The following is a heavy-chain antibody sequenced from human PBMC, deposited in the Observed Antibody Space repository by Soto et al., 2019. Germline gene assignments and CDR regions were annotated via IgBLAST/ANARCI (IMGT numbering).Heavy chain of an antibody. CDR3: ASDPMITFGGVIAAAP. D-gene: IGHD3-16*02. CDR2: IIPIFGTA. Sequence: GASVKVSCKASGGTFSSYAISWVRQAPGQGLEWMGGIIPIFGTANYAQKFQGRVTITADESTSTAYMELSSLRSEDTAVYYCASDPMITFGGVIAAAPWGQGTLVTVSS. CDR1: GGTFSSYA. V-gene: IGHV1-69*13. J-gene: IGHJ5*02.